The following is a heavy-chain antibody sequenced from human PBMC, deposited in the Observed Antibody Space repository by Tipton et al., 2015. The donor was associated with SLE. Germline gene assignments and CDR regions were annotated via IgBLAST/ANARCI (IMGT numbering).Heavy chain of an antibody. Sequence: GSLRLSCAASGFTFPDYAMSWVRQVPGKGLQWVSSITPNGVNSCYADSVKGRFTMSRDNSRDTVYLQMNSLRAEDTAIYYCARSITIVEGVNLYFYNGMDVWGQGTTVTVSS. D-gene: IGHD3-16*01. CDR2: ITPNGVNS. CDR1: GFTFPDYA. CDR3: ARSITIVEGVNLYFYNGMDV. J-gene: IGHJ6*02. V-gene: IGHV3-23*01.